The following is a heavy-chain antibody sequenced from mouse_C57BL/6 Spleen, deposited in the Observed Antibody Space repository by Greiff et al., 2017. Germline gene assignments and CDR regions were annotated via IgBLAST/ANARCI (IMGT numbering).Heavy chain of an antibody. J-gene: IGHJ4*01. CDR3: ARYGSQAYAMDY. Sequence: VQLMQSGAELMKPGASVKLSCQATGYTFPGYWIEWVKQRPGHGLEWIGEILPGSCRTNYNEKFKGKATFTADTSSNTAYMQLSSLTSEDAAIYYCARYGSQAYAMDYGGQGTSVTVSS. CDR1: GYTFPGYW. D-gene: IGHD1-1*02. CDR2: ILPGSCRT. V-gene: IGHV1-9*01.